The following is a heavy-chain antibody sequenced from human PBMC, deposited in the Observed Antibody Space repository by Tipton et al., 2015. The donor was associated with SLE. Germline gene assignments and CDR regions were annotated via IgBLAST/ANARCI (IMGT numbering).Heavy chain of an antibody. CDR1: SVSISSSNSF. CDR3: GRPWGY. J-gene: IGHJ4*02. CDR2: IYHTGST. V-gene: IGHV4-39*07. D-gene: IGHD7-27*01. Sequence: TLSLTCTVSSVSISSSNSFWVWIRQPPGKGLEWLGQIYHTGSTRHNPSLESRVTISVDTSKNQFSLMLSSVTAADTAVYYCGRPWGYWGQGIQVTVSS.